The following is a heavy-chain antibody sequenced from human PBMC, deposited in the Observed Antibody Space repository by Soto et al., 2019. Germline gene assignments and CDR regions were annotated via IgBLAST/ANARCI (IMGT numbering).Heavy chain of an antibody. Sequence: EVQLVQSGAEVKKPGESLRISCKGSGYSFTSYWISWVRQMPGKGLEWMGRIDPSDSYTNYSPSFQGHVTISADKSIRTAYLQWGRLRASDPAMYYCARGGGELGLAYWGQGTLVTVSS. CDR2: IDPSDSYT. CDR1: GYSFTSYW. J-gene: IGHJ4*02. D-gene: IGHD7-27*01. V-gene: IGHV5-10-1*01. CDR3: ARGGGELGLAY.